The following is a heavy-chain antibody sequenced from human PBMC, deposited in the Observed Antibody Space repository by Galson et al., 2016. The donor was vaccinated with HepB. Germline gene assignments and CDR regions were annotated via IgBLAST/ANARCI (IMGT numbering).Heavy chain of an antibody. Sequence: QSGAEVKKPGESLTISCKGSGFSFTNYWITWVRQMPGKGLEWMGRIDPSDSHTNYSPFFQGHATISADKSISTAYLQWSSLKASDTAMYYCAIHHTVTRVSYYMDVWGQGTTVTVSS. V-gene: IGHV5-10-1*01. CDR2: IDPSDSHT. J-gene: IGHJ6*02. D-gene: IGHD4-17*01. CDR3: AIHHTVTRVSYYMDV. CDR1: GFSFTNYW.